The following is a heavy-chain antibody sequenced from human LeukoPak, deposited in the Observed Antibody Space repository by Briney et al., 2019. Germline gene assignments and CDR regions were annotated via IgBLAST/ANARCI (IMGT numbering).Heavy chain of an antibody. Sequence: GRSLRLSCAASGFTFSNYGMHWVRQAPGKGLEWVSLISYDGIYKYYGDSVKGRLTISRDNSKNTLYLQMNSLRAEDTALYYCAKDGAAYCGGDCYSDYWGQGTLVTVSS. CDR1: GFTFSNYG. D-gene: IGHD2-21*02. J-gene: IGHJ4*02. CDR2: ISYDGIYK. CDR3: AKDGAAYCGGDCYSDY. V-gene: IGHV3-30*18.